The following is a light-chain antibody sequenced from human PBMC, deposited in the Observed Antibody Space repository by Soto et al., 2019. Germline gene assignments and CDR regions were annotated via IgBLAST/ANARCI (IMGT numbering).Light chain of an antibody. CDR2: LAS. V-gene: IGKV1-39*01. CDR3: LESSSALT. J-gene: IGKJ5*01. Sequence: DIQMTQSRSSLSASVGDRLTITCRASQSISRYLSWYQQKPGKAPKLRIYLASSLQSGVPSRFSGSGSGTDFTLTISSLQPEDLATYYCLESSSALTFGQGTRLEIK. CDR1: QSISRY.